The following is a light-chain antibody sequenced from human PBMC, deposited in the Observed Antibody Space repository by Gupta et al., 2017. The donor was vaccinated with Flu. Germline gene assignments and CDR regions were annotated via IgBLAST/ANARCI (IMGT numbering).Light chain of an antibody. CDR1: SSNIGRDY. V-gene: IGLV1-47*01. CDR3: ASWDDSLRVRV. J-gene: IGLJ3*02. Sequence: QSVLTHPPSASETPGQRVTIPCSGSSSNIGRDYVYCYQQFPGKAPKVLIYRDNQRPSGVPDRFSGSKSGTSAALAIRGLGSEDEADYYCASWDDSLRVRVFGGGTKLTVL. CDR2: RDN.